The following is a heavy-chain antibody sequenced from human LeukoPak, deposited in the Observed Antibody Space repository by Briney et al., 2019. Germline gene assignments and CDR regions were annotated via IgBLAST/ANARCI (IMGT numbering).Heavy chain of an antibody. CDR2: ISYDGRNK. J-gene: IGHJ4*02. CDR3: ARDRPDYGGCADY. Sequence: GGSLRLSCAASGFTFNSYVMHWVRQAPGKGLEWVSVISYDGRNKDYADPVKGRFTISRDNAKNTLYLQMNSLRVEDTAVYYCARDRPDYGGCADYWGQGTLVIVSS. V-gene: IGHV3-30*04. CDR1: GFTFNSYV. D-gene: IGHD4-23*01.